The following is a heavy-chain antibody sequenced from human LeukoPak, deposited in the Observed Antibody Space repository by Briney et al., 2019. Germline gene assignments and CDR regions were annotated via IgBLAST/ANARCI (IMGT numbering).Heavy chain of an antibody. J-gene: IGHJ5*02. D-gene: IGHD6-19*01. CDR3: ARAAAETGAFRDNWFDP. V-gene: IGHV3-7*01. CDR1: GFTFTKHW. CDR2: IREDGSEK. Sequence: GGSLRLSCAATGFTFTKHWMSWVRQTIGKGLECVAKIREDGSEKHYVDPVKGRFTISRDNSKNTLYLQMNSLRAEDTALYYCARAAAETGAFRDNWFDPWGQGTLVTVSS.